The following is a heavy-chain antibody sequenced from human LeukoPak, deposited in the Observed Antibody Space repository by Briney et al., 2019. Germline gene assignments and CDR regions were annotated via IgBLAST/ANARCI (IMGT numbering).Heavy chain of an antibody. J-gene: IGHJ4*02. CDR2: ISSSSSYI. CDR3: ARPRTGFALDY. D-gene: IGHD2-15*01. Sequence: PGGSLRLSCAASGFTFSSYSMNWDRQAPGKGLEWVSSISSSSSYIYYADSVKGRYTISRDNAKNSLYLQMNSLRAEDTAVYYCARPRTGFALDYWGQGTLVTVSS. V-gene: IGHV3-21*01. CDR1: GFTFSSYS.